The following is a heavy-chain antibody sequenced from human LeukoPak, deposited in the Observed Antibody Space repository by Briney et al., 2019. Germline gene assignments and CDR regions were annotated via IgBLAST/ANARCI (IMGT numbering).Heavy chain of an antibody. J-gene: IGHJ4*02. V-gene: IGHV5-51*01. CDR2: IYPDDSDT. D-gene: IGHD6-13*01. Sequence: GESLKISCKGSGYSFTSYWIGWVRQLPGKGLEWMGIIYPDDSDTRYSPSFQGQVTISADKSITTAYLQWGSLKASDTAMYYCAREYSGSWYEWGQGTLVTVSS. CDR3: AREYSGSWYE. CDR1: GYSFTSYW.